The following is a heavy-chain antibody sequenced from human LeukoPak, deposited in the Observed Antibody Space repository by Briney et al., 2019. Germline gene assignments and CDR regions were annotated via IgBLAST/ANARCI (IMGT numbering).Heavy chain of an antibody. Sequence: GGSLRLSCAASGIAFENYAMNWVRQAPGKGLEWVSLIGEDGSTTWYADSVKGRFTISRDNGKNSLYLHMNSLRAEDTAVYYCARVKEWLVPPYYYYYMDVWGKGTTVTVSS. CDR1: GIAFENYA. V-gene: IGHV3-43*02. CDR2: IGEDGSTT. CDR3: ARVKEWLVPPYYYYYMDV. D-gene: IGHD6-19*01. J-gene: IGHJ6*03.